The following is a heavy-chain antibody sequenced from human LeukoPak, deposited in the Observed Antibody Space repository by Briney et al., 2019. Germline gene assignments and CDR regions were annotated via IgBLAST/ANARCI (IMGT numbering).Heavy chain of an antibody. D-gene: IGHD4-17*01. V-gene: IGHV1-69*05. CDR3: ARAQPKADYGDYETTGLNWFDP. CDR2: IIPIFGTA. J-gene: IGHJ5*02. CDR1: GYTFTGYY. Sequence: SVKVSCKASGYTFTGYYMHWVRQAPGQGLEWMGRIIPIFGTANYAQKFQGRVTITTDESTSTAYMELSSLRSEDTAVYYCARAQPKADYGDYETTGLNWFDPWGQGTLVTVSS.